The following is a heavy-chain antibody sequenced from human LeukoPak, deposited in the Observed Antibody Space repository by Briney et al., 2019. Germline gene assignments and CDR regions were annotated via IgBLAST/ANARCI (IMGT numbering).Heavy chain of an antibody. CDR1: GFIFNDYA. J-gene: IGHJ2*01. CDR3: ARGLGGDQGYFDL. V-gene: IGHV3-9*01. D-gene: IGHD2-21*01. CDR2: INWNSGTL. Sequence: GRSLRLSCAASGFIFNDYAMHWVRQAPGKGLEWVSTINWNSGTLAYADSVKGRFTISRDNAKNSLYLQMNSLRAEDTALYYCARGLGGDQGYFDLWGRGTLATVSS.